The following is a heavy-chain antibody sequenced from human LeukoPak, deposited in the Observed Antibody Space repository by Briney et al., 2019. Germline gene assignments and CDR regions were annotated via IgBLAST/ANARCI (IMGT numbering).Heavy chain of an antibody. CDR1: PGSISTTTYY. V-gene: IGHV4-39*07. J-gene: IGHJ4*02. CDR2: IAYTGTA. D-gene: IGHD2-8*02. CDR3: AGDRNNRYWFYY. Sequence: SETLSLTCTVSPGSISTTTYYWGWIRQPPGKGLEWIGTIAYTGTANYNPSLESRITLSRDTSKNQVSLKLSSVTAADTAVYYCAGDRNNRYWFYYWGQGTLVTDSS.